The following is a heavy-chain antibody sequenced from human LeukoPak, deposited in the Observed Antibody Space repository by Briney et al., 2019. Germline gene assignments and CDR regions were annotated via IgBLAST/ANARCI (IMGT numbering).Heavy chain of an antibody. D-gene: IGHD2/OR15-2a*01. J-gene: IGHJ6*03. Sequence: ASVKVSCKASGYTFTSYAMNWVRQAPGQGLEWMGWINTNTGNPTYAQGFTGRFVFSLDTSVSTAYLQISSLKAEDTAVYYCARVVFVSSPYYYYYMDVWGKGTTVTISS. CDR1: GYTFTSYA. CDR2: INTNTGNP. V-gene: IGHV7-4-1*02. CDR3: ARVVFVSSPYYYYYMDV.